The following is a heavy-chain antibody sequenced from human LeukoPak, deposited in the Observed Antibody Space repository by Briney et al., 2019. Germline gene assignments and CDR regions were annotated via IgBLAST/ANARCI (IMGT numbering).Heavy chain of an antibody. V-gene: IGHV3-30*04. CDR1: GFTFSSYG. Sequence: GGSLRLSCAASGFTFSSYGMHWVRQAPGKGLEWVAVISYDGSNKYYADSVKGRFTISRDNSKNTLYLQMNSLRAEDTAVYYCAKGKCSSTSCSFDYWGQGTLVTVSS. CDR3: AKGKCSSTSCSFDY. CDR2: ISYDGSNK. D-gene: IGHD2-2*01. J-gene: IGHJ4*02.